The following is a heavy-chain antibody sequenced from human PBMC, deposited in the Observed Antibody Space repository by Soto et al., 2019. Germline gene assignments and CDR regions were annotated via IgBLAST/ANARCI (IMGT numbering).Heavy chain of an antibody. J-gene: IGHJ3*02. CDR3: AKTPRGGLRPYGGAFDI. D-gene: IGHD4-17*01. CDR2: ISGSGGST. CDR1: GFTFSSYA. V-gene: IGHV3-23*01. Sequence: GGSLRLSCAASGFTFSSYAMSWVRQAPGKGLEWVSAISGSGGSTYYADSVKGRFTISRDNSKNTLYLQMNSLRAEDTAVYYCAKTPRGGLRPYGGAFDIWGQGTMVTVSS.